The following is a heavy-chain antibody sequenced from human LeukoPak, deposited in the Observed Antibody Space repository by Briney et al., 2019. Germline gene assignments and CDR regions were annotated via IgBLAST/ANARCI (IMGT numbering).Heavy chain of an antibody. J-gene: IGHJ3*02. Sequence: ASVKVSCKASGYTFTGYYMHWVRQAPGQGLEWMGRINPNSGGTNYAQKFQGRVTMTRDTSISTAYMELSRLRSDDTAVYYCASPGIAVAGTWAFDIWGQGTMATVSS. CDR2: INPNSGGT. CDR1: GYTFTGYY. D-gene: IGHD6-19*01. CDR3: ASPGIAVAGTWAFDI. V-gene: IGHV1-2*06.